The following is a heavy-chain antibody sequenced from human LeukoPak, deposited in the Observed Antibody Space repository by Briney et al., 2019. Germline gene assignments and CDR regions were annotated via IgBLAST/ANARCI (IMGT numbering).Heavy chain of an antibody. CDR3: ARIIYYFWSCYCLDY. V-gene: IGHV3-48*01. CDR1: GFTFSSYS. Sequence: GGSLRLSCAASGFTFSSYSMNWVRQAPGKGLEWVSYISSSSSNIYYADSVRGRFTISRDNAKNSLYLQINSVRVEDTAVYYCARIIYYFWSCYCLDYWGQGTLVTVSS. CDR2: ISSSSSNI. J-gene: IGHJ4*02. D-gene: IGHD3-3*01.